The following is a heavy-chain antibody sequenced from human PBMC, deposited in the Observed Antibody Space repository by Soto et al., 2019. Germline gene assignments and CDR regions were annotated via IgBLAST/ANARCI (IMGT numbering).Heavy chain of an antibody. CDR3: ARDHVRPILEARIAAAGTMEFDY. CDR1: GFTFSSYA. CDR2: ISYDGSNK. Sequence: QVQLVESGGGVVQPGRSLRLSCAASGFTFSSYAMHWVRQAPGKGLEWVAVISYDGSNKYYADSVKGRFTISRDNSKNTLYLQMNSLRAEDTAVYYCARDHVRPILEARIAAAGTMEFDYWGQGTLVTVSS. D-gene: IGHD6-13*01. J-gene: IGHJ4*02. V-gene: IGHV3-30-3*01.